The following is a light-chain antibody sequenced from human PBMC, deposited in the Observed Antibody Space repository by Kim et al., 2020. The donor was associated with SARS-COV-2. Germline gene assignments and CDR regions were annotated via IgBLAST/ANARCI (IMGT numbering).Light chain of an antibody. CDR1: QSVSDN. J-gene: IGKJ1*01. V-gene: IGKV3-15*01. CDR3: HQYNNWRT. CDR2: GAS. Sequence: SVSPGEPVTLSCRASQSVSDNFAWYQQKPGQAPRLLIYGASRRATGVPTRFSGSGSGTEFTLTIASLQSEDFAVYYCHQYNNWRTFGQGTKVDIK.